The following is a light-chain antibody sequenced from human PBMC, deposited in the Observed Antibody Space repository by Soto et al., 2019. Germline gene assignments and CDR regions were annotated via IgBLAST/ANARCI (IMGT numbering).Light chain of an antibody. CDR2: GAS. CDR3: QQFDSSVT. Sequence: EIVLTQSPGSLSLSPGERATLSCRASQSVSSTFFAWYQQRPGQAPRLLMYGASSRATGIPERFSGSGSGTDFTLTISRLEPEDFAVYYCQQFDSSVTFGHGPKVEIK. J-gene: IGKJ1*01. CDR1: QSVSSTF. V-gene: IGKV3-20*01.